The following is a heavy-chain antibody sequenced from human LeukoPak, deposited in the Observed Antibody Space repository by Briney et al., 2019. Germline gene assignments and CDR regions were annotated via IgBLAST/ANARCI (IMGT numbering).Heavy chain of an antibody. V-gene: IGHV3-23*01. CDR3: VKSRRVGANQRGLFDY. J-gene: IGHJ4*02. Sequence: PGGSLRLSCAGSGFTFSNYAMTWVRQAPGKRLEWVSSVSGSGRNTFYPDSAEGRFTISRDNSKNTVYLQMNSLRADDTAVYYCVKSRRVGANQRGLFDYWGQGTLVTVSP. CDR2: VSGSGRNT. CDR1: GFTFSNYA. D-gene: IGHD1-26*01.